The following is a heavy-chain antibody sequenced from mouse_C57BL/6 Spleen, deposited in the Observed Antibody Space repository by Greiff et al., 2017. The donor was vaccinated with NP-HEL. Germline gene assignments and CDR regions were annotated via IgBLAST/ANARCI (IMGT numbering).Heavy chain of an antibody. Sequence: EVQLQESGAELVRPGASVKLSCTASGFNIKDYYMHWVKQRPEQGLEWIGRIDPEDGDTEYAPKFQGKATMTADTSSTPAYLQLRSLTSEDTAVYYCTVYYGNPTWYFDVWGTGTTVTVSS. J-gene: IGHJ1*03. CDR3: TVYYGNPTWYFDV. D-gene: IGHD2-1*01. CDR1: GFNIKDYY. CDR2: IDPEDGDT. V-gene: IGHV14-1*01.